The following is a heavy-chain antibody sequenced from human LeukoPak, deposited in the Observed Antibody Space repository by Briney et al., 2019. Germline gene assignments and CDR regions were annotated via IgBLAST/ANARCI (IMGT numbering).Heavy chain of an antibody. J-gene: IGHJ4*02. D-gene: IGHD2-21*02. Sequence: GGSLRLSCAASEFTFSTYNMNWVRQAPGKGLEWVSYISSGSGTIYYADSVKGRFTISRDNSKNTLYLQMNSLRAEDTAVYYCAKDLEAYCGGDCYNPLDYWGQGTLATVSS. V-gene: IGHV3-48*01. CDR1: EFTFSTYN. CDR2: ISSGSGTI. CDR3: AKDLEAYCGGDCYNPLDY.